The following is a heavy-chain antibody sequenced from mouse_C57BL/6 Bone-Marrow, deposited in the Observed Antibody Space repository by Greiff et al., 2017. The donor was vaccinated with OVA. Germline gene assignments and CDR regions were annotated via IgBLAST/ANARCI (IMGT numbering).Heavy chain of an antibody. V-gene: IGHV5-4*01. J-gene: IGHJ1*03. CDR2: ISDGGSYT. Sequence: EVHLVESGGGLVKPGGSLKLSCAASGFTFSSYAMSWVRQTPEKRLEWVATISDGGSYTYYPDNVKGRFTISRDNAKNNLYLQMSHLKSEDTAMYYCARGPGSSYCWYFDVWGTGTTVTVSS. CDR3: ARGPGSSYCWYFDV. D-gene: IGHD1-1*01. CDR1: GFTFSSYA.